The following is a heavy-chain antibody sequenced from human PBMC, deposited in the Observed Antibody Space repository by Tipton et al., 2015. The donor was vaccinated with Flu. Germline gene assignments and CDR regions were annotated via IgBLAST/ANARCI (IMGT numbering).Heavy chain of an antibody. V-gene: IGHV4-59*01. D-gene: IGHD4-11*01. J-gene: IGHJ3*02. Sequence: TLSLTCTVSGGSISSYYWSWIRQPPGKGLEWIGYIYYSGSTNYNPSLKSRVTISVDTSKNQFSLKLSSVTAADTAVYYCARDRRDSSPHDAFDIWGQGTMVTVSS. CDR2: IYYSGST. CDR3: ARDRRDSSPHDAFDI. CDR1: GGSISSYY.